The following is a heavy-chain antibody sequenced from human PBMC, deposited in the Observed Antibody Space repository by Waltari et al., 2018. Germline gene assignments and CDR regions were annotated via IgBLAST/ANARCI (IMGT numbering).Heavy chain of an antibody. CDR3: ATSFRGKFDF. V-gene: IGHV3-23*01. J-gene: IGHJ4*02. CDR2: ITDTGGST. CDR1: GFTFSKSG. D-gene: IGHD3-16*01. Sequence: EVQLLESGGGLVQPGGSLRLSCAASGFTFSKSGMTWVRQTPGKGLDWVVTITDTGGSTFYADSVKGRFTISRDNSKNTLYLQMSSLRAGDKAVYYCATSFRGKFDFWGQGTLVTVSS.